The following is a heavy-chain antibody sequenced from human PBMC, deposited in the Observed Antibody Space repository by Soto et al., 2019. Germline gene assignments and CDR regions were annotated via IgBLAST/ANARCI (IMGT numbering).Heavy chain of an antibody. Sequence: GGSLRLSCAASGFTFSSYAMSWVRQAPGKGLEWVSAISGSGGSTYYADSVKGRFTISRDNSKNTLYLQMNSLRAEDTAIYYCAKSSGGSYCFDYWGQGTLVTVSS. V-gene: IGHV3-23*01. CDR2: ISGSGGST. D-gene: IGHD1-26*01. CDR1: GFTFSSYA. J-gene: IGHJ4*02. CDR3: AKSSGGSYCFDY.